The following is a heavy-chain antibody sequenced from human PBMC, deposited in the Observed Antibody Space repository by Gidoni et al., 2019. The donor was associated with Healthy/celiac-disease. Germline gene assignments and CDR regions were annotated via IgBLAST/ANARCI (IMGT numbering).Heavy chain of an antibody. CDR2: INPSGGST. CDR3: ARDSERGMVAATDYFDY. V-gene: IGHV1-46*01. Sequence: QVQLVQSGAEVKKPGASVKVSCKASGYTFTSYYMHWVRQAPGQGLEWMGIINPSGGSTSYVQKFQGRVTMTRDTSTSTVYMELSSLRSEDTAVYYCARDSERGMVAATDYFDYWGQGTLVTVSS. D-gene: IGHD2-15*01. J-gene: IGHJ4*02. CDR1: GYTFTSYY.